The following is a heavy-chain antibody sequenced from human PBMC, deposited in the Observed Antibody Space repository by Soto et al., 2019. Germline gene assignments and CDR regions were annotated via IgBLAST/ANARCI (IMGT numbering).Heavy chain of an antibody. CDR3: AKDKDDIDAFDI. V-gene: IGHV3-23*01. CDR2: ISGSGGST. CDR1: GFTFSSYA. J-gene: IGHJ3*02. Sequence: EVQLLESGGGLVQPGGSLRLSCAASGFTFSSYAMSWVRQAPGKGLEWGSAISGSGGSTYYADSVKGRFTISRDNSKNTLYLQMNSLSAEDTAVYYCAKDKDDIDAFDIWGQGTMVTVSS. D-gene: IGHD3-9*01.